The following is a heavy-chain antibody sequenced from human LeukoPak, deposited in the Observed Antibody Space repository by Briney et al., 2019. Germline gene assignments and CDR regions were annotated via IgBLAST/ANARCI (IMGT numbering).Heavy chain of an antibody. CDR1: GVSISPYY. J-gene: IGHJ4*02. V-gene: IGHV4-4*09. D-gene: IGHD2-2*01. Sequence: SETLSLTCTVSGVSISPYYWTWIRQPPGKGLEWIGSISNTGNTKYNPSLKSRVTISLDTSKNQFSLRLSSLTAADTAVYYCAGQPAGNEGEYFDYWGQGSLVTVCS. CDR2: ISNTGNT. CDR3: AGQPAGNEGEYFDY.